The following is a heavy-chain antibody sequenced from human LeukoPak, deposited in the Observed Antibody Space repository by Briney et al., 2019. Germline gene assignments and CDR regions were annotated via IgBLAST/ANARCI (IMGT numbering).Heavy chain of an antibody. D-gene: IGHD2-2*01. CDR2: IYHSGST. J-gene: IGHJ6*02. V-gene: IGHV4-30-2*01. Sequence: TSETLSLTCAVSGVSISRGGYSWSWIRQPPGKGLEWIGYIYHSGSTYYNPSLKSRVTISVDRSKNQFSLKLSSVTAADTAVYYCARAPYQLLAGSGLYYYYGMDVWGQGTTVTVSS. CDR1: GVSISRGGYS. CDR3: ARAPYQLLAGSGLYYYYGMDV.